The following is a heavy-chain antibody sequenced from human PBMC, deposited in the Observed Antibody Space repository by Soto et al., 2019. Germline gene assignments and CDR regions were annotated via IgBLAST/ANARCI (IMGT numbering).Heavy chain of an antibody. D-gene: IGHD6-13*01. J-gene: IGHJ6*02. V-gene: IGHV1-69*06. Sequence: QVQLVQSGAEVKKPGSSVKVSCKASGGTFSSYAISWVRQAPGQGLEWMGGIIPIFGTANYAQKFQGRVTITADKSTSTAYMELSSLRSEDTAVYYCARVGPSSWSDYYYYCMDVWGPGTTVTVSS. CDR1: GGTFSSYA. CDR3: ARVGPSSWSDYYYYCMDV. CDR2: IIPIFGTA.